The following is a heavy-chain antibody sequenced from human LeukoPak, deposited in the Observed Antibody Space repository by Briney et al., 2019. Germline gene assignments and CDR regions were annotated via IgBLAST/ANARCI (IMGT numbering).Heavy chain of an antibody. D-gene: IGHD6-6*01. CDR1: GGSFSGYY. Sequence: SETLSLTCAVSGGSFSGYYWSWILQPPGQGLEWIGEINYSGSTNYNPSLNNRVTISVDTSKNQFSLKLSSVTAAVTAVYYCARGHFVAARPNLPYDYWGQGTLVTVSS. J-gene: IGHJ4*02. CDR3: ARGHFVAARPNLPYDY. CDR2: INYSGST. V-gene: IGHV4-34*01.